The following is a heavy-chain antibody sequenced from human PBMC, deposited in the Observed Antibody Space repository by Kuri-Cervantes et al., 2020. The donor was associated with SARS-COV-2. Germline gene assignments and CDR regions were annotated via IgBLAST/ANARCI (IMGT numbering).Heavy chain of an antibody. CDR2: ISYDGSGK. J-gene: IGHJ3*02. D-gene: IGHD3-10*01. CDR3: AREGNEDAIET. CDR1: GFTFSNSA. Sequence: GESLKISCAASGFTFSNSAMHWVRQAPGKGLEWVAFISYDGSGKDYADSVKGRLTISRDNSKNTLYLQMKSLTAEDTAVCYCAREGNEDAIETWGQGTRVTVSS. V-gene: IGHV3-30*04.